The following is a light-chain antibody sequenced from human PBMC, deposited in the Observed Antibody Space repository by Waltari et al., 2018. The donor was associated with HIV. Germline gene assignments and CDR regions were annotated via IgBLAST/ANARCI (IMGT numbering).Light chain of an antibody. V-gene: IGLV2-14*01. CDR3: SSYTSSDTPYWV. Sequence: QSALTQPASVSGSLGHSITISCTGSRTDIGAFDYVSWYQQHPDRPPKLLIYEVRNRPFGVSNRFSGSKSGDTASLTISGLHAEDEAHYFCSSYTSSDTPYWVFGGGTKLTVL. CDR2: EVR. J-gene: IGLJ3*02. CDR1: RTDIGAFDY.